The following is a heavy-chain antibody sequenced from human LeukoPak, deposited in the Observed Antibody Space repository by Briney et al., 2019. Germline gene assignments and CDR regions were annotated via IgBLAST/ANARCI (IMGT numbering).Heavy chain of an antibody. CDR3: ARAGGTTGLYY. J-gene: IGHJ4*02. V-gene: IGHV4-59*01. CDR1: GGSISSYY. D-gene: IGHD1-1*01. CDR2: IYYSGST. Sequence: SETLSITCTVSGGSISSYYWSWIRQPPGKGLEWIGYIYYSGSTNYNPSLKSRVTISVDTSKNQSSLKLSSVTAADTAVYYCARAGGTTGLYYWGQGTLVTVSS.